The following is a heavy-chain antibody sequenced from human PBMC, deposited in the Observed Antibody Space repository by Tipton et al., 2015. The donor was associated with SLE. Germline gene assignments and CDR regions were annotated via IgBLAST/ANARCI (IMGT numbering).Heavy chain of an antibody. Sequence: QGQLVQSGAEVKKPGASVKVSCKASGYTFTSYGISWVRQAPGQGLEWMGWISAYNGNTNYAQKLQGRVTMTTDTSTSTAYMELRSLRSDDTAVYYCARVNYDFWSGSTAWYYMDVWGKGTTVTVSS. J-gene: IGHJ6*03. V-gene: IGHV1-18*01. CDR2: ISAYNGNT. D-gene: IGHD3-3*01. CDR1: GYTFTSYG. CDR3: ARVNYDFWSGSTAWYYMDV.